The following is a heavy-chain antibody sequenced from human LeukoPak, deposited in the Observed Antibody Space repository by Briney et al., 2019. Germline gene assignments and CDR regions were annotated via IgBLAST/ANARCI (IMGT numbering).Heavy chain of an antibody. CDR2: IYHSGST. CDR1: GGSIGSSDYY. D-gene: IGHD6-13*01. V-gene: IGHV4-39*01. CDR3: ARHALGAAAAPDY. Sequence: SETLSLTCTVSGGSIGSSDYYWSWIRQPPGKGLEWIGYIYHSGSTYYNPSLKSRVTISVDTSKNQFSLKLSSVTAADTAVYYCARHALGAAAAPDYWGQGTLVTVSS. J-gene: IGHJ4*02.